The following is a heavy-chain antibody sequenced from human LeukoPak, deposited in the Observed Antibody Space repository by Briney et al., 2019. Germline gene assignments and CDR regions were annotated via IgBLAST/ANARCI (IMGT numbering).Heavy chain of an antibody. D-gene: IGHD6-6*01. Sequence: ASVKVSCKTSRDIFNSYSLIWVRQAPGQGREWMARIIPFLGIPNYAQKLQGRLTVTADKSTSTVFMDLSSLRSDDTGVYYCARGGPSIAARPLEMGYWGQGTLVTVSS. CDR1: RDIFNSYS. CDR2: IIPFLGIP. V-gene: IGHV1-69*02. CDR3: ARGGPSIAARPLEMGY. J-gene: IGHJ4*02.